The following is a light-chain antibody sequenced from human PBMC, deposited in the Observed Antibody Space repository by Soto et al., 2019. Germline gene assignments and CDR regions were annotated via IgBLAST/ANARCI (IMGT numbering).Light chain of an antibody. V-gene: IGKV3D-15*02. Sequence: EIVMTQSPATLSVSPGERATLSCRASQSVTSNLAWYQQKPGQAPRLLIYGTSNRASGIPARFSGSGSGTDFTLTISRLEPDDFAVYYCQQYGDSPWTFGQGTKVDIK. CDR1: QSVTSN. CDR3: QQYGDSPWT. J-gene: IGKJ1*01. CDR2: GTS.